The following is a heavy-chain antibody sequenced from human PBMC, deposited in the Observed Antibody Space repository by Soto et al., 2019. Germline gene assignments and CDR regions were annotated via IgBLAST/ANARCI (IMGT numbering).Heavy chain of an antibody. Sequence: SVKVSCKASGGTFSSYAISWVRQAPGQGLEWMGGIIPIFGTANYAQKFQGRVTITADESTSTAYMELSSLRSEDTAVYYCARDRDCISTSGSLDYWGQGTLVTVSS. CDR1: GGTFSSYA. CDR2: IIPIFGTA. CDR3: ARDRDCISTSGSLDY. D-gene: IGHD2-2*01. V-gene: IGHV1-69*13. J-gene: IGHJ4*02.